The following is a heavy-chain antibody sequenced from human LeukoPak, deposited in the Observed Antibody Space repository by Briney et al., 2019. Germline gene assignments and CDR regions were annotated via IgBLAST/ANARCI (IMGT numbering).Heavy chain of an antibody. CDR1: GFSFNSYA. J-gene: IGHJ3*02. CDR2: ISSSGSTI. CDR3: AREMVTMVRGVIITADAFDI. D-gene: IGHD3-10*01. Sequence: GGSLTLSCEVSGFSFNSYAMSWIRQAPGKGLEWVSYISSSGSTIYYADSVKGRFTISRDNAKNSLYLQMNSLRAEDTAVYYCAREMVTMVRGVIITADAFDIWGQGTMVTVSS. V-gene: IGHV3-11*04.